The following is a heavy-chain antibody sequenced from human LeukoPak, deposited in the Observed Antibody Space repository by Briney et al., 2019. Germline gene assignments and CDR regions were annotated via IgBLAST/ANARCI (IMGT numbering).Heavy chain of an antibody. Sequence: GGSLGLSCAASGFTFSSYAMSWVRQAPGKGLEWVSAISGSGGSTYYADSVKGRFTISRDNSKNTLYLQMNSLRAEDTAVYYCAKDIARGGRTTYFDYWGHGTLVTVSS. CDR1: GFTFSSYA. CDR3: AKDIARGGRTTYFDY. J-gene: IGHJ4*01. CDR2: ISGSGGST. V-gene: IGHV3-23*01. D-gene: IGHD1-1*01.